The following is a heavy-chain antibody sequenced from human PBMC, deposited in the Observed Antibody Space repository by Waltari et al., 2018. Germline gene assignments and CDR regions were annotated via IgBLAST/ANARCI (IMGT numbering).Heavy chain of an antibody. CDR3: ARSYCSGGSCYLGGWFDP. V-gene: IGHV4-38-2*01. J-gene: IGHJ5*02. Sequence: QVQLQESGPGLVKPSETLSLTCAVSGYSISSGYYWGWIRQPPGKGLEWIGSIYHSGSTYYNPALKVRVTISVDTAKNPFSLKLSSVTAADTAVYYCARSYCSGGSCYLGGWFDPWGQGTLVTVSS. CDR1: GYSISSGYY. D-gene: IGHD2-15*01. CDR2: IYHSGST.